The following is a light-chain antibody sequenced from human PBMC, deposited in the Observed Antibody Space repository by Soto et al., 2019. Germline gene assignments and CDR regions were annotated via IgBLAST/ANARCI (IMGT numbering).Light chain of an antibody. Sequence: DIQMTQSPSSLSASVGDRVTITCRASHDISNYLAWFQQKPGKAPQSLIYTASTLQSGVPSRFSGSTSGTDFTLTISSLQPEDFATYYCQQYDTYPYTFGQGTKLEI. CDR3: QQYDTYPYT. J-gene: IGKJ2*01. V-gene: IGKV1-16*01. CDR2: TAS. CDR1: HDISNY.